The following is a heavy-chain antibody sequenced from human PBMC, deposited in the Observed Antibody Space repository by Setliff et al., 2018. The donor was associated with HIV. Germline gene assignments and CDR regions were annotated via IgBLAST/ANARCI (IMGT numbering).Heavy chain of an antibody. J-gene: IGHJ4*02. D-gene: IGHD4-4*01. CDR2: VKLSSGDT. CDR3: ARGRLTYRSSSDFDS. V-gene: IGHV1-2*02. Sequence: ASVKVSCKASGGTFSSYAISWVRQAPGQGLEWVGRVKLSSGDTGSAQKFQGRLTMTRDTSIKTAYMDLSGLTSDDTAVYFCARGRLTYRSSSDFDSWGQGTLVTVSS. CDR1: GGTFSSYA.